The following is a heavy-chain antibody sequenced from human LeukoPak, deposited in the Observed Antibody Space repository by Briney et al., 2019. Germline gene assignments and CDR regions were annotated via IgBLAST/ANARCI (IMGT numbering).Heavy chain of an antibody. CDR2: IYHSGTT. Sequence: SETLSLTCTVSGYSISSGYYWGWIRQPPGKGLEWIGSIYHSGTTYYNPSLKSRVTISVDTSKNQFSLKLSSVTAADTAIYYCARLRYSKPIYYYMDVWGKGTTVTVSS. D-gene: IGHD4-11*01. CDR3: ARLRYSKPIYYYMDV. V-gene: IGHV4-38-2*02. CDR1: GYSISSGYY. J-gene: IGHJ6*03.